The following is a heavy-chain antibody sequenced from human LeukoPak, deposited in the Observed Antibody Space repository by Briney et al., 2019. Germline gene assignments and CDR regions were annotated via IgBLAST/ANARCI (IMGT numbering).Heavy chain of an antibody. J-gene: IGHJ4*02. Sequence: PSETLSLTCTVSGGSISSGGYYWSWIRQPPGKGLEWIGYIYHSGSTNYNPSLKSRVTISVDKSKNQFSLKLSSVTAADTAVYYCARDGVFRVGDYYFDYWGQGTLVTVSS. CDR3: ARDGVFRVGDYYFDY. CDR1: GGSISSGGYY. V-gene: IGHV4-30-2*01. D-gene: IGHD2-2*01. CDR2: IYHSGST.